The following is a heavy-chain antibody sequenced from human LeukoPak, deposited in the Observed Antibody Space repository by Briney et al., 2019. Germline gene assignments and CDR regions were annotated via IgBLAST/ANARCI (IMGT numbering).Heavy chain of an antibody. Sequence: PSETLSLTCAVYGGPFSGYYWSWIRQPPGKGLEWIGEINHSGSTNYNPSLKSRVTISVDTSKNQFSLKLSSVTAADTAVYYCARVGCSGGSCYRYFDLWGRGTLVTVSS. CDR1: GGPFSGYY. D-gene: IGHD2-15*01. V-gene: IGHV4-34*01. CDR3: ARVGCSGGSCYRYFDL. CDR2: INHSGST. J-gene: IGHJ2*01.